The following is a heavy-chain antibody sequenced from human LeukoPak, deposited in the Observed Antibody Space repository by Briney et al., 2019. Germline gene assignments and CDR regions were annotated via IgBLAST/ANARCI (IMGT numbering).Heavy chain of an antibody. J-gene: IGHJ5*02. CDR3: ARAGSFFMDWFDP. Sequence: ASAKVSCKASGYTFTSYAMNWVRQAPGQGLEWMGWINTNTGKPKYAQGFTGRFVFSLDTSVSTAYLQISSLKAEDTAVYYCARAGSFFMDWFDPWGQGTLVTVSS. V-gene: IGHV7-4-1*02. CDR2: INTNTGKP. CDR1: GYTFTSYA.